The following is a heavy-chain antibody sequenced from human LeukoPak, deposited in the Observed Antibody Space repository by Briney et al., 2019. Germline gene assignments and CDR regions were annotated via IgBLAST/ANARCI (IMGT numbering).Heavy chain of an antibody. CDR3: ARYGGFGELVDY. V-gene: IGHV3-66*01. Sequence: GGSLRLSCAASGITVSTNYMNWVRQAPGKGLEWVSVIFSTDKTNYADSVQGRFTISRDPSKNTVYLQMNSLRAEDTAVYYCARYGGFGELVDYWGQGTLVTVSS. CDR1: GITVSTNY. D-gene: IGHD3-10*01. CDR2: IFSTDKT. J-gene: IGHJ4*02.